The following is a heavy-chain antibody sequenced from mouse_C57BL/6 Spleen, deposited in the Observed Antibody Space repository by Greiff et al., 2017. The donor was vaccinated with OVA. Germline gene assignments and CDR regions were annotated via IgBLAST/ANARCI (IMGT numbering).Heavy chain of an antibody. CDR3: ARSIYYVCAY. J-gene: IGHJ3*01. V-gene: IGHV1-26*01. CDR1: GYTFTDYY. D-gene: IGHD2-1*01. Sequence: VQLQQSGPELVKPGASVKISCNASGYTFTDYYMNWVKQSHGKSLEWIGDINPNNGGTSYNQKFKGKATLTVDKSSSTAYMELRSLTSEDSAVYYCARSIYYVCAYWGQGTLVTVSA. CDR2: INPNNGGT.